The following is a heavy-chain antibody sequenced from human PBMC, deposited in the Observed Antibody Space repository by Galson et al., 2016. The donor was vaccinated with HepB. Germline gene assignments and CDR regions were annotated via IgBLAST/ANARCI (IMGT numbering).Heavy chain of an antibody. D-gene: IGHD3-22*01. CDR3: MRHYSSGPRAVDS. V-gene: IGHV4-39*01. CDR2: IYYSGNT. Sequence: SETLSLTCTVSGDSIRSTNYYWGWVRQHPGKGLEWIGSIYYSGNTYYNTSLLSRVSVSIDTPKNQFSLKVTAVTAADAAVYYCMRHYSSGPRAVDSWGQGTLVTVSS. J-gene: IGHJ4*02. CDR1: GDSIRSTNYY.